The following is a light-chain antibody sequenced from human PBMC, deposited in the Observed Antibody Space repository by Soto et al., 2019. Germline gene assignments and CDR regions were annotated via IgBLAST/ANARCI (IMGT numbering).Light chain of an antibody. Sequence: DIVMTQSPDSLAVSLGERATINCKSSQSVLSSSNNRNYLAWYQQKSGQPPKLLIYWASTRESGVPDRFSGSGSGTDFTLTISSLQAEDVGAYYCQRYYSIPWTFGRGTKVDIX. J-gene: IGKJ1*01. CDR2: WAS. V-gene: IGKV4-1*01. CDR1: QSVLSSSNNRNY. CDR3: QRYYSIPWT.